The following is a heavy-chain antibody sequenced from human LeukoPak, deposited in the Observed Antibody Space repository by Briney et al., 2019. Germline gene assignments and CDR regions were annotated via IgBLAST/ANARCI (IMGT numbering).Heavy chain of an antibody. Sequence: SVKVSCKASGGTFSSYAISWVRQAPGQGLEWMGGIIPIFGTANYAQKFQGRVTITADESTSTAYMELSSLRSEDTAVYYCARDRGTMIGMDYWGQGTLVTVSS. V-gene: IGHV1-69*13. J-gene: IGHJ4*02. CDR1: GGTFSSYA. D-gene: IGHD3-22*01. CDR2: IIPIFGTA. CDR3: ARDRGTMIGMDY.